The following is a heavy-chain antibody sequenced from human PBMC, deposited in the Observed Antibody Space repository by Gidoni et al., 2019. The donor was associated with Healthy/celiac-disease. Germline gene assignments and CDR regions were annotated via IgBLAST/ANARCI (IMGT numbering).Heavy chain of an antibody. CDR1: GGPISSGDYY. D-gene: IGHD3-22*01. CDR3: AREYYYDSSGYYYPDY. CDR2: IYDSGST. Sequence: QVQLQESGPGLVKPAQTLSLTCTVPGGPISSGDYYWSWIRQPPGKGLEWIGYIYDSGSTYYNPSLKSRITISVDTSKNQFSLKLSSVTAADTAVYYCAREYYYDSSGYYYPDYWGQGTLVTVSS. J-gene: IGHJ4*02. V-gene: IGHV4-30-4*01.